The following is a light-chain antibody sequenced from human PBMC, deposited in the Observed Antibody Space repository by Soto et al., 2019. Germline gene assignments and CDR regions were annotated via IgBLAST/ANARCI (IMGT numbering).Light chain of an antibody. CDR1: QSVSSY. J-gene: IGKJ5*01. V-gene: IGKV3-11*01. CDR2: DAS. CDR3: QQRSNWPT. Sequence: EIVLTQSPATLSLSPWERATLSCRASQSVSSYLAWYQQKPGQAPRLLIYDASNRATGIPARFSGSGSGTDFTLTISSLEPEDFAVYYCQQRSNWPTFGQGTRLE.